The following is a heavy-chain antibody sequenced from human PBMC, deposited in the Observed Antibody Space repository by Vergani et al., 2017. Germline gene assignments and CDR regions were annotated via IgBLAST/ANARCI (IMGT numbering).Heavy chain of an antibody. D-gene: IGHD5-12*01. J-gene: IGHJ4*02. CDR2: IIPILGIA. Sequence: QVQLVQSGAEVKKPGASVKVSCKASGGTFSSYAISWVRQAPGQGLEWMGRIIPILGIANYAQKFQGRVTITADESTSTAYMELSSLRSEDTAVYYCARMGRGYSGYDRGYFDYWGQGTLVTVSS. CDR3: ARMGRGYSGYDRGYFDY. CDR1: GGTFSSYA. V-gene: IGHV1-69*04.